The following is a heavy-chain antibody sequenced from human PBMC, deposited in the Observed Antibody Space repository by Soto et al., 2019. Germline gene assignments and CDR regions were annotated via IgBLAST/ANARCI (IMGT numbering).Heavy chain of an antibody. Sequence: ASVKVSCKASGYTFTSYYMHWVRQAPGQGLEWMGIINPSGGSTSYAQKFQGRVTMTRDTSTSTVHMELSSLRSEDTAVYYCARGGAYYYGSGSYSYMDVWGKGTTVTVSS. J-gene: IGHJ6*03. CDR3: ARGGAYYYGSGSYSYMDV. CDR1: GYTFTSYY. D-gene: IGHD3-10*01. CDR2: INPSGGST. V-gene: IGHV1-46*03.